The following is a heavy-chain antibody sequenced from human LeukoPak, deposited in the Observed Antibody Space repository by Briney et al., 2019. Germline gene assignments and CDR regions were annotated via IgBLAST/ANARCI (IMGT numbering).Heavy chain of an antibody. CDR1: GFIFSIYA. V-gene: IGHV3-23*01. J-gene: IGHJ6*04. D-gene: IGHD3-10*02. CDR2: ISGSGGST. CDR3: AELGITMIGGV. Sequence: GGSLRLSCAASGFIFSIYAMSWVRQAPGKGLEWVSAISGSGGSTYYADSVKGRFTISRDNSKNTLYLQMNSLRAEDTAVYYCAELGITMIGGVWGKGTTVTISS.